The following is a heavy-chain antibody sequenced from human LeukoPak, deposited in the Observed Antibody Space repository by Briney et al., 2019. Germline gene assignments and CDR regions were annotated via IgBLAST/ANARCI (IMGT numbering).Heavy chain of an antibody. V-gene: IGHV3-15*04. Sequence: GGSLRLSCAASGFTFNYAWMSWVRQVPGKGLEWVGQTVSEIDGGTTDYAAPVKGRFTISRDDSKSTLYLQMNSLKIEDTAVYYCTTDEDWNYARKDVWGQGATVIVPS. J-gene: IGHJ6*02. CDR3: TTDEDWNYARKDV. CDR1: GFTFNYAW. D-gene: IGHD1-7*01. CDR2: TVSEIDGGTT.